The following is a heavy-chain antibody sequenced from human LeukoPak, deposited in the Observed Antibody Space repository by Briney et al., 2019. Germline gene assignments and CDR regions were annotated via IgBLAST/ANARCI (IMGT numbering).Heavy chain of an antibody. D-gene: IGHD3-22*01. J-gene: IGHJ4*02. CDR3: ARDYYYDSRGYLDY. V-gene: IGHV1-2*02. CDR1: VYTFTGYY. CDR2: INPNSGGT. Sequence: GSSVKVSCMASVYTFTGYYMDWVRQARGQGLEGMGWINPNSGGTNYAQKFQGRVTMTRDTSIRTAYMKLSKLRSDDPAVYYCARDYYYDSRGYLDYWGQGTLVTVSS.